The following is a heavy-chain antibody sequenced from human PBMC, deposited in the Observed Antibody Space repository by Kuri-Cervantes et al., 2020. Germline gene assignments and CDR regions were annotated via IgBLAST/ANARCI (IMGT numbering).Heavy chain of an antibody. Sequence: KVFCKGSGDSFTSYCIGWVRQMPGKGLEWMGIIYPGDSDTRYSPSFQGQVTISADKSISTAYLQWSSLKASDTAMYYCARHASGDCSSTSCYPYYYYYMDVWGKGTTVTVSS. CDR3: ARHASGDCSSTSCYPYYYYYMDV. CDR1: GDSFTSYC. D-gene: IGHD2-2*01. V-gene: IGHV5-51*01. CDR2: IYPGDSDT. J-gene: IGHJ6*03.